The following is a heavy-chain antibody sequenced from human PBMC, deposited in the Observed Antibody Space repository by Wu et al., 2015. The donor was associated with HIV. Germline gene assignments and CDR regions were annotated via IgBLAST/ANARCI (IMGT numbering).Heavy chain of an antibody. Sequence: QVQLVQSGAEVKKPGSSVRVSCKTPGGIFSNSGLTWVRQAPGLGFEWMGEVIPVDGTPNYAQKFQGRVTMTADESTGTFYMELNSLTSADTAVYYCARVFVVVPAGFSGEITAFDIWGQGTMVAVSS. D-gene: IGHD2-2*01. V-gene: IGHV1-69*01. CDR3: ARVFVVVPAGFSGEITAFDI. CDR1: GGIFSNSG. CDR2: VIPVDGTP. J-gene: IGHJ3*02.